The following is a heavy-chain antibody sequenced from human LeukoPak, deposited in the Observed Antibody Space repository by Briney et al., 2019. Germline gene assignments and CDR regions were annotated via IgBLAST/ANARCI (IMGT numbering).Heavy chain of an antibody. CDR1: GFTFSSYD. CDR2: ISYDGSNK. D-gene: IGHD2-21*01. J-gene: IGHJ6*02. Sequence: GGSLRLSCAASGFTFSSYDMHWVRQAPGKGLEWVAVISYDGSNKYYADSVKGRFTISRDNSKSTLYLQMNSLRAEDTSVYYCATGESSYYYYYAMDSWGQGTTVTVSS. V-gene: IGHV3-30*03. CDR3: ATGESSYYYYYAMDS.